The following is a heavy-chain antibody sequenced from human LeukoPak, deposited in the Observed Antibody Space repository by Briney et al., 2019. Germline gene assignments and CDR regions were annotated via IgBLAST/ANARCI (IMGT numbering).Heavy chain of an antibody. CDR2: IKEDGSDK. J-gene: IGHJ4*02. V-gene: IGHV3-7*01. D-gene: IGHD6-19*01. CDR1: GLRFSTYW. CDR3: ARGSGWTDY. Sequence: GGSLRLSCEVSGLRFSTYWMTWVRQAPGKGLEWVANIKEDGSDKYYVDSVKGRFTISRDNAKNSVYPQMNSLRAEDTAVYYCARGSGWTDYWGQGTLVTVSS.